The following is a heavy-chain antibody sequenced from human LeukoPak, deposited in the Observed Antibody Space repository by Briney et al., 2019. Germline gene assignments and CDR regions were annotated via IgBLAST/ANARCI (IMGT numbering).Heavy chain of an antibody. CDR1: GGSISSSSSY. CDR3: VRVDNGGNYFDY. Sequence: SETLSLTCTVSGGSISSSSSYWGWIRQPPGKGLEWIVSMYYTGSTYYNPSLNSRVTISVDTSKNQFSLKLSSVTAADTAVYYCVRVDNGGNYFDYWGQGTLVTVSS. CDR2: MYYTGST. V-gene: IGHV4-39*01. J-gene: IGHJ4*02. D-gene: IGHD4-23*01.